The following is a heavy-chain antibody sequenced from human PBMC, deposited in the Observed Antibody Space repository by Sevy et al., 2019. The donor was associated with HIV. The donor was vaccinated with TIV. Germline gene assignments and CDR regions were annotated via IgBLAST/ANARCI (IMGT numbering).Heavy chain of an antibody. CDR2: IYSSGRT. Sequence: GGSLRLSCAASGFSVSSNYMSWVRQAPGKGLEWVSLIYSSGRTYYGESAKGRFTISRDDSKNTLYLQMKSVRAEDTALYYCTRVHSGGYPFDYWGKGSLVTVSS. V-gene: IGHV3-53*01. D-gene: IGHD3-22*01. CDR3: TRVHSGGYPFDY. J-gene: IGHJ4*02. CDR1: GFSVSSNY.